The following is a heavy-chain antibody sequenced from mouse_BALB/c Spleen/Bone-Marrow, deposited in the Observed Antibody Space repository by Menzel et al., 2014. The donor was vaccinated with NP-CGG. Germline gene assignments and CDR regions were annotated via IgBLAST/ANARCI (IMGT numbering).Heavy chain of an antibody. D-gene: IGHD1-2*01. V-gene: IGHV4-1*02. CDR3: AKNYYYGYVAY. CDR2: INPDSSTI. CDR1: GFDFSRYW. J-gene: IGHJ3*01. Sequence: EAPLQESGGGLVQPGGSLKLSCAASGFDFSRYWMTWVRQAPGKGLEWIGEINPDSSTINYAPSLKDKFIISRDNAKNTLYLQMSKVRSEDTALYYCAKNYYYGYVAYWGQGTLVTVSA.